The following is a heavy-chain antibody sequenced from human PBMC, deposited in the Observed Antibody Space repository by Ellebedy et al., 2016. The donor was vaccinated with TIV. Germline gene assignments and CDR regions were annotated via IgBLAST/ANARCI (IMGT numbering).Heavy chain of an antibody. CDR2: TSGLHI. Sequence: GGSLRLSCAASGFTFSSYWMYWVRQAPGKGLEWVASTSGLHIYNADVVKGRFTISRDNAKNTLYLQMNSLRAEDTAVYYCARGSWACSGSMDVWGQGTTVTVSS. V-gene: IGHV3-21*01. CDR3: ARGSWACSGSMDV. D-gene: IGHD6-19*01. J-gene: IGHJ6*02. CDR1: GFTFSSYW.